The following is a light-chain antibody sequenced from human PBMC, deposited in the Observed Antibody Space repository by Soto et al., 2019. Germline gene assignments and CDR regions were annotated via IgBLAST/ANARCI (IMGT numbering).Light chain of an antibody. J-gene: IGKJ1*01. V-gene: IGKV1-8*01. Sequence: AIRMTQSPSSLSVSTGDRVTITCRASQGISSYLAWYQQKPGKAPKVLIHNASTLQGGVPSRFSGSGSGTDFTLTISRLQSEDFATYYCQQYYTYPWTFGQGTKVEIK. CDR3: QQYYTYPWT. CDR1: QGISSY. CDR2: NAS.